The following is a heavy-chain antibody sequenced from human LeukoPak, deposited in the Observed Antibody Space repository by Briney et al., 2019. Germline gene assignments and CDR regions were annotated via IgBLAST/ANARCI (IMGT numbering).Heavy chain of an antibody. CDR2: ISSSNSYI. Sequence: GGSLRLSCAASGFTFSSYSMNWVRQAPGKGLEWVSYISSSNSYINYADSVKGRFTISRDNAKNSLYLQMNSLRAEDTAVYYCARDRWCSTTTCYFDYWGQGNLVTVSS. CDR3: ARDRWCSTTTCYFDY. CDR1: GFTFSSYS. V-gene: IGHV3-21*01. D-gene: IGHD2-2*01. J-gene: IGHJ4*02.